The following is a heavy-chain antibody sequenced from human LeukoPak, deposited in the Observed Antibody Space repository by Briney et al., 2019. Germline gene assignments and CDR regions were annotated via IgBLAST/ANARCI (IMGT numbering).Heavy chain of an antibody. Sequence: SETLSLTCTGSGGSISSYYWSWLRPPPGKGLEWIGYIYYSGSTNYNPSLKSRVSISVDTSKNQFSLKLSSVTAADTAVYYCARSADQWLVRVSWFDPWGQGTLVTVSS. CDR2: IYYSGST. D-gene: IGHD6-19*01. V-gene: IGHV4-59*01. CDR3: ARSADQWLVRVSWFDP. J-gene: IGHJ5*02. CDR1: GGSISSYY.